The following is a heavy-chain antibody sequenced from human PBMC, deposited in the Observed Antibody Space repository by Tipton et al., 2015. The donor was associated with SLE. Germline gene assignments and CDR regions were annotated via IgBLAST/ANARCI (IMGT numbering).Heavy chain of an antibody. Sequence: TLSLTCTVSGGSISNYSWSWIRQPPGKGLEWIGSIYHSGNTYSNPSLKSRVTISVDTSKNQFSLKMSSVTAADTAVYYCARVVTVGAAHYYDIDVWGQGTRVTVSS. J-gene: IGHJ6*02. CDR1: GGSISNYS. CDR2: IYHSGNT. V-gene: IGHV4-4*08. CDR3: ARVVTVGAAHYYDIDV. D-gene: IGHD2-21*02.